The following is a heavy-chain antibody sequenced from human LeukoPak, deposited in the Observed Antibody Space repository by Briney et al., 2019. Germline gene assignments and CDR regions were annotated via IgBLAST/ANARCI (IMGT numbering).Heavy chain of an antibody. D-gene: IGHD6-19*01. V-gene: IGHV4-61*08. CDR2: IYYSGST. J-gene: IGHJ4*02. CDR1: GNSISSGDYY. CDR3: ARGVAVAGGYFDY. Sequence: PSQTLSLTCTVSGNSISSGDYYWSWIRQPPGKGLEWIGYIYYSGSTNYNPSLKSRVTISVDTSKNQFSLKLSSVTAADTAVYYCARGVAVAGGYFDYWGQGTLVTVSS.